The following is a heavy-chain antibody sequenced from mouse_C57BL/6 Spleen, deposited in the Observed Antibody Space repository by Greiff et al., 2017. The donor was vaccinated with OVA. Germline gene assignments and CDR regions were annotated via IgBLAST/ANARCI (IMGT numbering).Heavy chain of an antibody. CDR3: ARFGDYSNYYWYFDV. J-gene: IGHJ1*03. D-gene: IGHD2-5*01. V-gene: IGHV1-72*01. CDR1: GYTFTSYW. CDR2: IDPNSGGT. Sequence: QVQLKESGAELVKPGASVKLSCKASGYTFTSYWMHWVKQRPGRGLEWIGRIDPNSGGTKYNEKFKSKATLTVDKPSSTAYMQLSSLTSEDSAVYYCARFGDYSNYYWYFDVWGTGTTVTVSS.